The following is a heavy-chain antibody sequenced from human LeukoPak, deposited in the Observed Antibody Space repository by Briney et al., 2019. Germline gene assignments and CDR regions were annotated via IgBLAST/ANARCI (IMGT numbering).Heavy chain of an antibody. Sequence: PGGSLRLSCADSGFTFSSYWKHWVRQAPGKGLVWVSRINRDGSSTSYADSVKGRFTISRDNAKNTLYLQMNSLRAEDTAVYYCARDRYGAWSYPTVYYYYGMDVWGQGTTVTVSS. CDR1: GFTFSSYW. J-gene: IGHJ6*02. CDR2: INRDGSST. D-gene: IGHD3-10*01. V-gene: IGHV3-74*01. CDR3: ARDRYGAWSYPTVYYYYGMDV.